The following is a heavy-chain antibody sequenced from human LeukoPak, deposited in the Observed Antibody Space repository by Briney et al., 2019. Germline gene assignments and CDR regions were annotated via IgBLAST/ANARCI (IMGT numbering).Heavy chain of an antibody. V-gene: IGHV1-46*01. CDR3: ARLIRARGFDP. Sequence: ASVKVSCRASGYTFTSYYMHWVRQAPGQGLEWMGIINPSGGSTSYAQKFQGRVTMTRDTSTSTVYMELSSLRSEDTAVYYCARLIRARGFDPWGQGTLVTVSS. J-gene: IGHJ5*02. CDR2: INPSGGST. D-gene: IGHD3-3*02. CDR1: GYTFTSYY.